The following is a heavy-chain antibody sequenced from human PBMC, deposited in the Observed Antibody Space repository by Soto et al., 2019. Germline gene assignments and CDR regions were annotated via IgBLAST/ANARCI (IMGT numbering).Heavy chain of an antibody. CDR2: IPAYTFDT. CDR1: GYTFSNYG. D-gene: IGHD1-26*01. CDR3: ARDTWRAIPATVDS. V-gene: IGHV1-18*01. Sequence: QVQLVQSGAEVKKPGASVKVSCKASGYTFSNYGISWVRQAPGQGLEWMGRIPAYTFDTVYAQKFQDSVTMTTDTSTGTTYLELRSLRSDDTAISYCARDTWRAIPATVDSWGQGTLVTVSS. J-gene: IGHJ4*02.